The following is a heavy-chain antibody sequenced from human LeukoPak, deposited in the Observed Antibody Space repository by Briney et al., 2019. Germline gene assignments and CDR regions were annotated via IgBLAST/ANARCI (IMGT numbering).Heavy chain of an antibody. CDR3: ARHSPSYYDFWSGFLDY. J-gene: IGHJ4*02. D-gene: IGHD3-3*01. CDR2: IDPSNSYT. CDR1: GYSFTSYW. Sequence: KDGESLKTSCKGSGYSFTSYWISWVRQMPGKGVGWRGRIDPSNSYTNYSPSFQGHVTISADKSISTAYLQSSSLNASDTAMYYCARHSPSYYDFWSGFLDYWGQGTLVTVSS. V-gene: IGHV5-10-1*01.